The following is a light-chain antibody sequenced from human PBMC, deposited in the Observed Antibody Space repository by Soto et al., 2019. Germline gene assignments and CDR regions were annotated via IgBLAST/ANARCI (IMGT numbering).Light chain of an antibody. CDR3: QQLNSYF. CDR2: AAS. J-gene: IGKJ3*01. CDR1: QGISSY. V-gene: IGKV1-9*01. Sequence: DIQLTQSPSFLSASVGDRVTITCRASQGISSYLAWYQQKPGKAPKLLIYAASTLQSGVPSRFSGNGSGTEFTLTISSLQPEDFATYYCQQLNSYFFGPGTKVDIK.